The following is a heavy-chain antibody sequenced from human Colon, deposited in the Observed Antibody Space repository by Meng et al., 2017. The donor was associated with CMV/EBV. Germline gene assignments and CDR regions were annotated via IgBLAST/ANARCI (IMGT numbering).Heavy chain of an antibody. CDR3: ARSGYDFWSGYYNMYYFDY. V-gene: IGHV4-59*01. CDR1: GGSISSYY. Sequence: GSLRLSCTVSGGSISSYYWSWIRQPPGKGREWIGYIYYSGSTNYNPSLKSRVTISVDTSKNQFSLKLSSVTAADTAVYYCARSGYDFWSGYYNMYYFDYWGQGTLVTVSS. CDR2: IYYSGST. J-gene: IGHJ4*02. D-gene: IGHD3-3*01.